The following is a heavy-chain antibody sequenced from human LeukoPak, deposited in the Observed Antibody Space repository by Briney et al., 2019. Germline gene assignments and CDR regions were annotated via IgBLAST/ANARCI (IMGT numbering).Heavy chain of an antibody. J-gene: IGHJ1*01. Sequence: GGSLRLSCAASGFTFSDFWMHWVRQAPGKGLVWVSRINSGGTVTNYADSVKGRLTISRDNSKNTLYLQMNSLRAEDTAVYYCAKSSLYCSSTSCQYFQHWGQGTLVTVSS. V-gene: IGHV3-74*01. CDR1: GFTFSDFW. D-gene: IGHD2-2*01. CDR3: AKSSLYCSSTSCQYFQH. CDR2: INSGGTVT.